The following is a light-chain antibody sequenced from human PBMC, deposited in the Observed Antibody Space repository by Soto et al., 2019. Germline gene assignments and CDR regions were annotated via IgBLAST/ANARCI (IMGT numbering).Light chain of an antibody. CDR2: AAS. CDR3: QQANSCPIT. J-gene: IGKJ5*01. CDR1: QGISSY. V-gene: IGKV1-12*01. Sequence: IQMTESPSSLSASVGDRVTITCRASQGISSYLNWYQQKPGKAPKLLIYAASSLQSGVPSRISGSGSGTDFTLTISSLQPEDFATYYCQQANSCPITFGQGTRLEIK.